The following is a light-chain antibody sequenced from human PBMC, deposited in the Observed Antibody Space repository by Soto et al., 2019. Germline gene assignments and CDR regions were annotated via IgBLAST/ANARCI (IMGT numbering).Light chain of an antibody. Sequence: QSALTQPASVSGSPGQSITISCTGTTSDVGLYNYVSWYQQHPGKAPKLMISEVSNRPSGVSNRFSGSKSGNTASLTISGIQAEDEADYYCSSYTSSDTLVFGAGTKLTVL. CDR1: TSDVGLYNY. CDR3: SSYTSSDTLV. CDR2: EVS. V-gene: IGLV2-14*01. J-gene: IGLJ2*01.